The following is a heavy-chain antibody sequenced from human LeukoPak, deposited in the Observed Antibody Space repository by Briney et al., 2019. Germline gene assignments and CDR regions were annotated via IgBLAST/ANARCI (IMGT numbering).Heavy chain of an antibody. J-gene: IGHJ5*02. CDR1: GFTFSSYA. CDR2: ISGSGGST. CDR3: AKDFMGYDSSGSLNWFDP. V-gene: IGHV3-23*01. Sequence: GGSLRLSCAASGFTFSSYAMSWVRQAPGKGLEWVSAISGSGGSTYYADSVKGRFTISRDNSKNTLYLQMNSLRAEDTAVYYCAKDFMGYDSSGSLNWFDPWGQGTLVTVSS. D-gene: IGHD3-22*01.